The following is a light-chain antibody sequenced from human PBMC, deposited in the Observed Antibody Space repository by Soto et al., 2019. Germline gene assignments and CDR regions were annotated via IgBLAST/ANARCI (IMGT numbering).Light chain of an antibody. Sequence: SAMTQPRSQSWTPGQSFTFSCPRTSSDVGGYNYVSWYQQHPGQAPKLMIYDVSKRPSGVPDRFSGSKSGNTASLTISGLQAEDEADYYCCSYAGSYTFEVFGTGTKVTVL. CDR1: SSDVGGYNY. V-gene: IGLV2-11*01. CDR3: CSYAGSYTFEV. CDR2: DVS. J-gene: IGLJ1*01.